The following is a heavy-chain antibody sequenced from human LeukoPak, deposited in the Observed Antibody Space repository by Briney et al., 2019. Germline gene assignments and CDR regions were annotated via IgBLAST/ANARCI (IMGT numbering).Heavy chain of an antibody. Sequence: GGSLRLSCAASGFTFSSYEMNWVRPAPAKGLEWVSYISSSGSTIYYADSVKGRFTISRDNAKNSLYLQMNSLRAEDTAVYYCAELGITMIGGVWGKGTTVTISS. V-gene: IGHV3-48*03. CDR2: ISSSGSTI. CDR3: AELGITMIGGV. J-gene: IGHJ6*04. CDR1: GFTFSSYE. D-gene: IGHD3-10*02.